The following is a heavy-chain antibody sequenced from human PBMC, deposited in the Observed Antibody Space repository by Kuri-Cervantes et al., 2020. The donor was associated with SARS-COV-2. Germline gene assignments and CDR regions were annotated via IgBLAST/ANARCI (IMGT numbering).Heavy chain of an antibody. V-gene: IGHV1-69*13. CDR2: IIPLFGTT. CDR1: GDTVSGYS. D-gene: IGHD5-24*01. CDR3: ARDRVGRENAFDV. Sequence: VKVSCTAIGDTVSGYSISWVRQAPGQGLEWMGGIIPLFGTTGSAQIFRGRITITADKSTNTAYMELSSLTSEDTAMYFCARDRVGRENAFDVWGLGTMVTVSS. J-gene: IGHJ3*01.